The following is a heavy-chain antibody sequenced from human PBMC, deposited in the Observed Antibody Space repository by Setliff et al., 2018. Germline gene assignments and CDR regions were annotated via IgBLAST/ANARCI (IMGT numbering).Heavy chain of an antibody. CDR1: GGSIGSYY. V-gene: IGHV4-4*07. J-gene: IGHJ4*02. CDR2: IYSRGNT. CDR3: AREDIAAED. D-gene: IGHD5-12*01. Sequence: SETLSLTCTVSGGSIGSYYWTWIRHSAGKGLEWIGRIYSRGNTNYNPSLKSRVTLSVDTSKNLFSLKMTSMTAADTAIYYCAREDIAAEDWGQGTLVTVSS.